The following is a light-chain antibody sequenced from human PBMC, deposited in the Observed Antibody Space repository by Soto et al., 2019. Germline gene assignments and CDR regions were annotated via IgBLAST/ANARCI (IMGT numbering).Light chain of an antibody. J-gene: IGLJ1*01. V-gene: IGLV2-23*01. CDR3: CVFTSSNTHV. CDR1: SSDFGTSNV. CDR2: DRS. Sequence: QSALAQPDSVSGSPGQSITISCNGASSDFGTSNVVSWYQHHPARVPKIIIYDRSKRPSGVSDRFSDSNSGNTASLTISALQAEDEADYYCCVFTSSNTHVFGAGTEVTVL.